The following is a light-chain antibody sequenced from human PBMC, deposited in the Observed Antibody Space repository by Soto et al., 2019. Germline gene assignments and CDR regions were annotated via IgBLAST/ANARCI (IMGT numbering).Light chain of an antibody. Sequence: QAVVTQPPSASGTPGQRVTISCSGSSSSIGNNYVYWYQQIPGTAPKLLIYRNDQRPSGVPDRFSGSKSGASASLAISGLRSEDEADYYCAAWDDSLSGYVFGAGTKLTVL. J-gene: IGLJ1*01. CDR1: SSSIGNNY. V-gene: IGLV1-47*01. CDR3: AAWDDSLSGYV. CDR2: RND.